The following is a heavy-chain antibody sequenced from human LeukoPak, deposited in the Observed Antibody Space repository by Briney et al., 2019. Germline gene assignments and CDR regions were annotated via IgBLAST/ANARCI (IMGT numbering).Heavy chain of an antibody. V-gene: IGHV4-30-4*01. D-gene: IGHD5-18*01. CDR2: IYSSGST. CDR3: ARGGKKTAMVTS. CDR1: GGSISSGDDY. Sequence: SETLSLTCTVSGGSISSGDDYWSWIRQPPGKGLEWIGYIYSSGSTYNPSLKSRVIISLDTSKNQFSLKLNSVTAADTAVYYCARGGKKTAMVTSWGQGTLVTVPS. J-gene: IGHJ4*02.